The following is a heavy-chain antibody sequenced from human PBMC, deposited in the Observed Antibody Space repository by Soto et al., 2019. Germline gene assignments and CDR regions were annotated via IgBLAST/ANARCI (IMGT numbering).Heavy chain of an antibody. J-gene: IGHJ6*02. Sequence: GGSLRLSCTAYGFTLSSNWMTWARQAPGKGMEWVANIKRDSNEEYYVDSVMGRFTISRDNARNSLYLQMNSLRPEDTAVYYCAREMAHYSYYGMDVWGQGT. CDR2: IKRDSNEE. V-gene: IGHV3-7*05. CDR1: GFTLSSNW. CDR3: AREMAHYSYYGMDV. D-gene: IGHD2-8*01.